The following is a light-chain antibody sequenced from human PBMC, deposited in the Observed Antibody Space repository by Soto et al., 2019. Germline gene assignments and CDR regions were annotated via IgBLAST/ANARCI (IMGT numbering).Light chain of an antibody. CDR1: SSDIGGYNS. J-gene: IGLJ1*01. CDR2: DVT. CDR3: SSFTDGTNLV. V-gene: IGLV2-8*01. Sequence: QSVLTQSPSASGSPGQSVTISCTGTSSDIGGYNSVSWYQQHPGKAPKVMIYDVTKRPSGVPDRFSGSKSGNTASLTVSALQAEDEADYYCSSFTDGTNLVFGTWPKVTVL.